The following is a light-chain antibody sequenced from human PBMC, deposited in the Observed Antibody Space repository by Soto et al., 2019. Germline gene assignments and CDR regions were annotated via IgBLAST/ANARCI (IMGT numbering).Light chain of an antibody. V-gene: IGKV3-15*01. Sequence: EIVMTQSPATLSVSPGERAALSCRASHSVSSDLAWYQQKPGQAPRLLIYGASTRATGIPARFSGSGSGTEFTLTISSLQSEDFAVHYCQQYNNWPRTFGQGTKVDI. CDR1: HSVSSD. J-gene: IGKJ1*01. CDR3: QQYNNWPRT. CDR2: GAS.